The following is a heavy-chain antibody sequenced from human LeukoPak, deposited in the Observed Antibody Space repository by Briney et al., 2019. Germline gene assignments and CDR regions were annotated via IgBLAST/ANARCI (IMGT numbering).Heavy chain of an antibody. CDR2: SNSDGSST. V-gene: IGHV3-74*01. CDR1: GFTFDDYG. Sequence: PGGSLRLSCAASGFTFDDYGMSWVRQAPGKGLVWVSRSNSDGSSTTYADSVKGRFTVSRDNAKNTLYPQMNSLRAEDTAVYYCAREDFNDYYFDYWGQGTLVTVSS. D-gene: IGHD2-21*02. J-gene: IGHJ4*02. CDR3: AREDFNDYYFDY.